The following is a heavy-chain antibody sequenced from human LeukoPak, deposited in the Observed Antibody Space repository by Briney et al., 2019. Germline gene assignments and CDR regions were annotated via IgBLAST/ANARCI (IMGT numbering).Heavy chain of an antibody. J-gene: IGHJ6*02. Sequence: SETVSLICAVHGGPYSGYYWLWLRHPPGKALVWIGELNHSGSTNYNPSLKSRVTISVDTSKKHFFLKMNHLNGADTAVYYLARGPDIVVVPAATLNDYGMDVWGQGTTVTVSS. V-gene: IGHV4-34*01. CDR3: ARGPDIVVVPAATLNDYGMDV. CDR2: LNHSGST. CDR1: GGPYSGYY. D-gene: IGHD2-2*01.